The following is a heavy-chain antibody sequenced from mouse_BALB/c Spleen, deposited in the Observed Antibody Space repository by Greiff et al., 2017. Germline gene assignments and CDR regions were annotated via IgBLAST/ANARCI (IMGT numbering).Heavy chain of an antibody. CDR3: ARDDYDVLAWFAY. Sequence: EVQLVESGGGLVKPGGSLTLSCAASGFTFSSYAMSWVRQTPEKRLEWVASISSGGSTYYPDSVKGRFTISRDNARNILYLQMSSLRSEDTAMYYCARDDYDVLAWFAYWGQGTLVTVSA. V-gene: IGHV5-6-5*01. CDR1: GFTFSSYA. D-gene: IGHD2-4*01. J-gene: IGHJ3*01. CDR2: ISSGGST.